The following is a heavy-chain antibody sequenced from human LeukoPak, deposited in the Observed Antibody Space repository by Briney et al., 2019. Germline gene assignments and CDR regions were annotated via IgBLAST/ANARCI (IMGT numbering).Heavy chain of an antibody. D-gene: IGHD3-10*01. CDR1: GLTFSGAD. CDR3: IHYGSGSYSTDY. J-gene: IGHJ4*02. Sequence: GGSLRLSCAASGLTFSGADMHWVRQASGKGLEWVGRIRTKGNRYATAYAASVRGRFSISRDDSKNTAYLQMSSLKTEDTAVYYCIHYGSGSYSTDYCGQGTLVTVSS. V-gene: IGHV3-73*01. CDR2: IRTKGNRYAT.